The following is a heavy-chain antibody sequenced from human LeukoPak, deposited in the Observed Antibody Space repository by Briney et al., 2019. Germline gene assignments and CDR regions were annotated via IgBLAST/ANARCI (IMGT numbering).Heavy chain of an antibody. J-gene: IGHJ4*02. D-gene: IGHD3-10*01. V-gene: IGHV4-59*08. CDR3: ARYASTMARGVISPNFDY. CDR2: IYYSGST. Sequence: SETLSLMCTVSGGSISSYYWSWIRQPPGKGLEWIGYIYYSGSTNYNPSLKSRVTISVDTSKNQFSLKLSSVTAADTAVYYCARYASTMARGVISPNFDYWGQGTLVTVSS. CDR1: GGSISSYY.